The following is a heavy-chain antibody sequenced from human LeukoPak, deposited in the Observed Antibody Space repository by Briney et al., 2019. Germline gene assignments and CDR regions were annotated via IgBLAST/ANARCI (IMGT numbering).Heavy chain of an antibody. CDR3: ATYSSLNTREFQY. J-gene: IGHJ1*01. Sequence: GGSLRLSCAASGFSVSNNYMSWVRQAPGKGLEWVSVIYSGGSTYYADSVKGRFAISRDYSRNTVYLQMNSLRAEDTAVYYCATYSSLNTREFQYWGQGTLVTVSP. V-gene: IGHV3-53*01. D-gene: IGHD3-22*01. CDR2: IYSGGST. CDR1: GFSVSNNY.